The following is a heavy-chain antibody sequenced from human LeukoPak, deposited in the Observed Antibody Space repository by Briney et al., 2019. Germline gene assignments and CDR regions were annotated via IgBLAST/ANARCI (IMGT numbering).Heavy chain of an antibody. D-gene: IGHD3-22*01. V-gene: IGHV1-69*02. CDR1: GGTFSSYT. Sequence: GASVKDSCKASGGTFSSYTISWVRQAPGQGLEWMGRIIPILGIANYAQKFQGRVTITADKSTSTAYMELSSLRSEDTAVYYCASLSYDSSGYWNPGFDYWGQGTLVTVSS. J-gene: IGHJ4*02. CDR2: IIPILGIA. CDR3: ASLSYDSSGYWNPGFDY.